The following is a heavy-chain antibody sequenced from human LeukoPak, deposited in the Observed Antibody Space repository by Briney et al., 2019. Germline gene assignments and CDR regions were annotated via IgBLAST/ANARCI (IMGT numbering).Heavy chain of an antibody. D-gene: IGHD6-13*01. CDR3: ASGQQQLERFGY. CDR2: IYYSGST. V-gene: IGHV4-31*03. J-gene: IGHJ4*02. CDR1: GGSISIGGYY. Sequence: PSETLSLTCTVSGGSISIGGYYWSWIRQHPGKGLECIGYIYYSGSTYYNPSLKGRVTISVDTSKNQFSLKLSSVTAADTAVYYCASGQQQLERFGYWGQGTLVTVSS.